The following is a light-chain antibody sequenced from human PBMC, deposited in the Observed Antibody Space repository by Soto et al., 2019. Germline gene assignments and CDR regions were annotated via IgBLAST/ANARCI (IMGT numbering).Light chain of an antibody. J-gene: IGLJ2*01. CDR1: SSDVGGYNY. Sequence: QSALTQPPSASGSPGQSVTISCTGTSSDVGGYNYVSWYQQHPGKAPKLMIYEVSKRPSGVPDRFSGSKSGNTASLTVSGLQAEDEAEYYCSSYAGSNKAVVFGGGTKVTVL. V-gene: IGLV2-8*01. CDR3: SSYAGSNKAVV. CDR2: EVS.